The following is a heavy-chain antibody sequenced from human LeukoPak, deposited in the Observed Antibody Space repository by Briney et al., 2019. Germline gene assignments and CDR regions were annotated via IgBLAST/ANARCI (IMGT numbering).Heavy chain of an antibody. J-gene: IGHJ4*02. V-gene: IGHV3-7*01. CDR2: INRDGRDN. CDR3: ARDVGRGWFDY. Sequence: AGGSLRLSCSASGFTLRDFAMNWVRQAPGKGLEWVGNINRDGRDNSSVDSVDCVKGRFTISRDNAMNSVYLHMNSLRAEDTAVYYCARDVGRGWFDYWGQGSLVTVSS. CDR1: GFTLRDFA. D-gene: IGHD6-19*01.